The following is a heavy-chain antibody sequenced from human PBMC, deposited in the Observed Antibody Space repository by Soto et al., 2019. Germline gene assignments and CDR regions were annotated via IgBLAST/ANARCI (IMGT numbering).Heavy chain of an antibody. V-gene: IGHV3-21*04. CDR3: AKVGYSSGWSPYY. Sequence: GGSLRLSCAASGFTFSSYSMNWVRQAPGKGLEWVSSISSSSSYIYYADSVKGRFTISRDNAKNSLYLQMNSLRAEDTAVYYCAKVGYSSGWSPYYWGQGTLVTVSS. CDR1: GFTFSSYS. CDR2: ISSSSSYI. D-gene: IGHD6-19*01. J-gene: IGHJ4*02.